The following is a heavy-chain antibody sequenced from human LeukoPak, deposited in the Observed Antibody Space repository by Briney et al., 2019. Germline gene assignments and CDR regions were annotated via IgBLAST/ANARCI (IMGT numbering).Heavy chain of an antibody. D-gene: IGHD3-10*01. J-gene: IGHJ4*02. CDR2: ISGSGGST. CDR3: AKEAPMVRGVKGYFDY. CDR1: GFTFSSYA. V-gene: IGHV3-23*01. Sequence: PGGSLRLPCAASGFTFSSYAMSWVRQAPGKGLEWVSAISGSGGSTYYADSVKGRFTISRDNSKNTLYLQMNSLRAEDTAVYYCAKEAPMVRGVKGYFDYWGQGTLVTVSS.